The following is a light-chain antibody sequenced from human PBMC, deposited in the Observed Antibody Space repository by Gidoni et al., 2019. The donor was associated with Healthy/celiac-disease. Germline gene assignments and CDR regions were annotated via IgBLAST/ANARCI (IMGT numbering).Light chain of an antibody. Sequence: IVSSQSPATLSLSPGERATLSCSASQSVSSYSAWYQQKPGQAPRLLIYDASNRATGIPARFSGSGSGTDFTLTIRRLEPEDFAVYYCQQHSNWYIFGQGTKLEIK. V-gene: IGKV3-11*01. CDR3: QQHSNWYI. CDR1: QSVSSY. J-gene: IGKJ2*01. CDR2: DAS.